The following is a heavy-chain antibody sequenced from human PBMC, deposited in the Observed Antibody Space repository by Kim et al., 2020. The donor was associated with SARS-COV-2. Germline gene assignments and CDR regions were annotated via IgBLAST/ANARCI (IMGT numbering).Heavy chain of an antibody. CDR3: ARGALDLMVYAYFDL. CDR1: GYSFTSYW. D-gene: IGHD2-8*01. Sequence: GASLKISCKGSGYSFTSYWIGWVRQMPGKGLEWMGIIYPGDSDTRYSPSFQGQVTISADKSISTAYLQWSSLKASDTAMYYCARGALDLMVYAYFDLWGRGTLVTVSS. CDR2: IYPGDSDT. J-gene: IGHJ2*01. V-gene: IGHV5-51*01.